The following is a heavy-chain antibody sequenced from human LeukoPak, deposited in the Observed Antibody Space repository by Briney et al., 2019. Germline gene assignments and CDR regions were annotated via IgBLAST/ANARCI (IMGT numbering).Heavy chain of an antibody. CDR2: MWYDGSRE. Sequence: GGSLRLSCAASGFRFSSYDIHWVRQAPGKGLEWVAGMWYDGSREDYADSVKGRFTISRDMSKNTLNLQMNSLRVEDTAMFYCARDLSFGSLDFRGQGTLVTVSS. J-gene: IGHJ4*02. CDR1: GFRFSSYD. D-gene: IGHD1-26*01. CDR3: ARDLSFGSLDF. V-gene: IGHV3-33*01.